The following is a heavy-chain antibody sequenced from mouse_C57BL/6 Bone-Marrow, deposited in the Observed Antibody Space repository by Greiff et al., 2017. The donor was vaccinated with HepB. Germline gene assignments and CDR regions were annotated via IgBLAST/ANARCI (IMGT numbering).Heavy chain of an antibody. V-gene: IGHV3-1*01. Sequence: EVKLVESGPGMVKPSQSLSLTCTVTGYSITSGYDWHWIRHFPGNKLEWMGYISYSGSNNYNPSLKSRISITHDTSKNHFFLKLNSVTTEDTATYYSARGLRYYYAMDYWGQGTSDTVSS. D-gene: IGHD1-1*01. J-gene: IGHJ4*01. CDR3: ARGLRYYYAMDY. CDR2: ISYSGSN. CDR1: GYSITSGYD.